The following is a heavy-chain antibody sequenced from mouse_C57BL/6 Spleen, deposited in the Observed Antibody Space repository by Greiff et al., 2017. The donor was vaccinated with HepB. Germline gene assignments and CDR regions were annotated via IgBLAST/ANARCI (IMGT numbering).Heavy chain of an antibody. CDR1: GFTFSDYY. V-gene: IGHV5-16*01. CDR3: ARGGKDWYFDV. Sequence: EVKLVESEGGLVQPGSSMKLSCTASGFTFSDYYMAWVRQVPEKGLEWVANINYDGSSTYYLDSLKSRFIISRDNAKNILYLQMSSLKSEDTATYYCARGGKDWYFDVWGTGTTVTVSS. D-gene: IGHD1-1*02. CDR2: INYDGSST. J-gene: IGHJ1*03.